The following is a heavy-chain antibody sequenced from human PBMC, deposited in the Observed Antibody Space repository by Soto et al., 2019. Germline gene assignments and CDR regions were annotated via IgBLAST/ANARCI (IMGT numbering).Heavy chain of an antibody. J-gene: IGHJ3*01. V-gene: IGHV3-33*05. CDR1: AVTFSHYG. CDR2: ISRDGSKK. D-gene: IGHD3-16*01. Sequence: QVQLVESGGGVVQPGRSLRISCAASAVTFSHYGMHWVRQAPGKGLEWVTLISRDGSKKFYRDSVKGRFTISRDNSKNTLYLQMDWLTVEDTAIYYCVRDDDGGPNAFDVWGQATMVTVSS. CDR3: VRDDDGGPNAFDV.